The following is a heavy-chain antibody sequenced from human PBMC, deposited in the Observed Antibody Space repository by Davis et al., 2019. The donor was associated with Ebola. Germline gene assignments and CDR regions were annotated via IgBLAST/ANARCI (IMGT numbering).Heavy chain of an antibody. D-gene: IGHD1-26*01. Sequence: GESLNISCVASGFSLGSYWMSWVRQAPGKGLEWVANIHLDGNEKNYVESVKGRFTISRDNAKNSLFLQMDSLRVDDTSVYYCARRVGPGFGHDHWGQGTLVTVS. J-gene: IGHJ4*02. CDR3: ARRVGPGFGHDH. V-gene: IGHV3-7*01. CDR2: IHLDGNEK. CDR1: GFSLGSYW.